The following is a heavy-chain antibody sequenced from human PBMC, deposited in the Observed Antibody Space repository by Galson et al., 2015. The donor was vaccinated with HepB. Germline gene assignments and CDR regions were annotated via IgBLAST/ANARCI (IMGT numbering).Heavy chain of an antibody. Sequence: SLRLSCAASGFTFSSYAMHWVRQAPGKGLEWVAVISYDGSNKYYADSVKGRFTISRDNSKNTLYLQMNSLRAEDTAVYYCARDGAPYSNYVGYYGMDVWGQGTTVTVSS. V-gene: IGHV3-30-3*01. CDR1: GFTFSSYA. J-gene: IGHJ6*02. D-gene: IGHD4-11*01. CDR2: ISYDGSNK. CDR3: ARDGAPYSNYVGYYGMDV.